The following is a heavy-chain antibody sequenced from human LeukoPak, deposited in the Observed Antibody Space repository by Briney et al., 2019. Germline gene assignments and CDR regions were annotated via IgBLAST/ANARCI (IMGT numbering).Heavy chain of an antibody. D-gene: IGHD1-26*01. V-gene: IGHV3-30*18. Sequence: GGSLRLSCAASGFTFSSYGMNWVRQAPGKGLEWVAVISYDGSNKYYADSVNGRFTISRDNSKNTLSLQMNSLRAEDTAVYYCAKSPSGRSRISRFDYWGQGILVTVSS. J-gene: IGHJ4*02. CDR3: AKSPSGRSRISRFDY. CDR2: ISYDGSNK. CDR1: GFTFSSYG.